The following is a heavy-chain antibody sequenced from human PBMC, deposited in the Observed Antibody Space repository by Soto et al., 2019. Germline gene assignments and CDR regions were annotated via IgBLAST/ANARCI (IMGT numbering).Heavy chain of an antibody. CDR3: ARAPRFLEWLFDY. V-gene: IGHV3-11*01. J-gene: IGHJ4*02. D-gene: IGHD3-3*01. CDR2: ISSSGSTI. Sequence: GGSLRLSCAASGFTFSDYYMSWIRQAPGKGLEWVSYISSSGSTIYYADSVKGRFTISRDNAKNSLYLQMNSLRAEDTAVYYCARAPRFLEWLFDYWGQGTLVTVSS. CDR1: GFTFSDYY.